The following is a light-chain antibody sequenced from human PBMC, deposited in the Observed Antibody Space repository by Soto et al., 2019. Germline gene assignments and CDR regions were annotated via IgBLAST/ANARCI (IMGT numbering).Light chain of an antibody. CDR3: QQYNSYSRT. V-gene: IGKV1-5*01. CDR1: QSISSW. Sequence: DIQMTQSPSTLSASVGDRVTITCRASQSISSWLAWYKQKPGKAPKLLIYDASSLESGVPSRFSGSGSGKDFTFIFISLQLDYFASYYCQQYNSYSRTCSQGTKVDIK. J-gene: IGKJ1*01. CDR2: DAS.